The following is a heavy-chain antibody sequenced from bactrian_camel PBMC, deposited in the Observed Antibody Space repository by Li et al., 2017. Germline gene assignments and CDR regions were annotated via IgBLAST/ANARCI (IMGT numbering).Heavy chain of an antibody. CDR3: ARARVAHTMPNIHDVTGFGY. Sequence: VQLVESGGGSVKSGETLRLSCTASGFTFDGSDMGWFRQAPGLECEWVSAITSGAGTTYYANSVKGRFTISRDNSKNTLYLQMNSLKPEDTAMYYCARARVAHTMPNIHDVTGFGYWGRGTQVTVS. CDR2: ITSGAGTT. J-gene: IGHJ6*01. CDR1: GFTFDGSD. V-gene: IGHV3S32*01. D-gene: IGHD2*01.